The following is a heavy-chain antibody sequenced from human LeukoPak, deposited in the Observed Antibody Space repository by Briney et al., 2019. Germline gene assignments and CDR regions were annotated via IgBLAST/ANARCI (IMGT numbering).Heavy chain of an antibody. Sequence: GGSLRLSCAASGFTFSSFWMTWLRQAPGKGLEWVANIKPDGTENYYVDSVKGRLTISRDNAKNSLYLQMNGLRAEDTAVYYCARGGSGSYRPTRWGQGTLVTVSS. D-gene: IGHD3-10*01. CDR3: ARGGSGSYRPTR. CDR2: IKPDGTEN. J-gene: IGHJ4*02. CDR1: GFTFSSFW. V-gene: IGHV3-7*01.